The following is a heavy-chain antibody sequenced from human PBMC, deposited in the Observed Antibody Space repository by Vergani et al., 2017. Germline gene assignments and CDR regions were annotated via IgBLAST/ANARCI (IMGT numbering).Heavy chain of an antibody. D-gene: IGHD6-13*01. CDR3: ARDRGSGSSSWSANANWFDP. V-gene: IGHV1-69*04. CDR1: GGTFSSYT. CDR2: IIPILGIA. Sequence: QVQLVHSGAEVKKPGSSVKVSCKASGGTFSSYTISWVRQAPGQGLEWMGRIIPILGIANYAQKFQGRVTITADKSTSTAYMELSSLRSEDTAVYYCARDRGSGSSSWSANANWFDPWGQGTLVTVSS. J-gene: IGHJ5*02.